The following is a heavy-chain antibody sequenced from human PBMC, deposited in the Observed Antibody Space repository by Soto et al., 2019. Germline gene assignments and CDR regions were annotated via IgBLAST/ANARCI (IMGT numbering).Heavy chain of an antibody. Sequence: GGSLRLSCAASGFTFSSYSMNWVRQAPGKGLEWVSYISSSSSTIYYADSVKGRFTISRDNAKNSLYLQMNSLRDEDTAVYYCAREGESSWPLYYYYYGMDVWGQGTTVTVSS. D-gene: IGHD6-13*01. CDR1: GFTFSSYS. CDR2: ISSSSSTI. J-gene: IGHJ6*02. V-gene: IGHV3-48*02. CDR3: AREGESSWPLYYYYYGMDV.